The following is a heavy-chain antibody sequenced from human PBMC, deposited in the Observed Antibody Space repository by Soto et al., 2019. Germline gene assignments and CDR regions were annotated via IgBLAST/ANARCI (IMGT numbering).Heavy chain of an antibody. Sequence: PGGSLRLSCAASGFTFSSYAMHWVRQAPGKGLEYVSAISSNGGSTYYANSVKGRFTISRDNSKNTLYLQMGSLRSDDTAVYYCARDPPGYLKVWGKGTTVTVSS. CDR3: ARDPPGYLKV. CDR2: ISSNGGST. CDR1: GFTFSSYA. J-gene: IGHJ6*04. D-gene: IGHD5-18*01. V-gene: IGHV3-64*01.